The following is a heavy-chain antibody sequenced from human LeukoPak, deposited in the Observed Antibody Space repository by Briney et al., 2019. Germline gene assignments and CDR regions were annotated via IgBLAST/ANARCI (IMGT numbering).Heavy chain of an antibody. CDR2: ILSDGTNK. J-gene: IGHJ4*02. CDR3: AIPYNHYYHSNTPVDY. CDR1: GFPFSVSA. V-gene: IGHV3-30*04. Sequence: PGGSLRLSCAASGFPFSVSAMHWVRQAPGKGLEWVTLILSDGTNKYYTDSVKGRFTTSRDNSKKTLYLEMNSLRAEDTAVYYCAIPYNHYYHSNTPVDYWGQGTLVTVSS. D-gene: IGHD3-22*01.